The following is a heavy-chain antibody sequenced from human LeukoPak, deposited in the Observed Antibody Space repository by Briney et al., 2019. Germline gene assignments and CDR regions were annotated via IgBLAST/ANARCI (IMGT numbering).Heavy chain of an antibody. CDR2: ISYDGSNK. CDR3: ARPQYDFWSGYRDAFDI. CDR1: GFTFSSYA. Sequence: PGRSLRLSCAASGFTFSSYAMHWVRQAPGRGLEWVAVISYDGSNKYYADSVKGRFTISRDNSKNTLYLQMNSLRAEDTAVYYCARPQYDFWSGYRDAFDIWGQGTMVTVSS. J-gene: IGHJ3*02. D-gene: IGHD3-3*01. V-gene: IGHV3-30-3*01.